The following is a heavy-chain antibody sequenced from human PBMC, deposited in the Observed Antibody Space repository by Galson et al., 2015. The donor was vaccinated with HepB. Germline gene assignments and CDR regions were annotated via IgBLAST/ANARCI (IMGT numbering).Heavy chain of an antibody. CDR2: INPSIGAT. V-gene: IGHV1-46*03. CDR1: GYTFTNYS. J-gene: IGHJ4*02. Sequence: SVKVSCKASGYTFTNYSMHWVRQGPGQGLEWMGMINPSIGATNLAQKFQDRITMTRDASTSTVYMELSSLRSEDTAMYYCAREPPGQCYFDYWGPGTLVTVYS. CDR3: AREPPGQCYFDY.